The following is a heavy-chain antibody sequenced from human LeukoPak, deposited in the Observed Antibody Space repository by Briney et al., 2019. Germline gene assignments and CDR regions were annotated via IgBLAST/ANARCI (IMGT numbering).Heavy chain of an antibody. D-gene: IGHD6-13*01. CDR3: ATEMFVGTKRQLALDY. Sequence: ASVKVPCKVSGHSLTELCMHWVRQTPGKGLEWMGGFDPEDGETIYAQKFQGRVTMTEDTSTDTAYMELSSLRSEDTAVYYCATEMFVGTKRQLALDYWGQGTLVTVSS. CDR2: FDPEDGET. V-gene: IGHV1-24*01. J-gene: IGHJ4*02. CDR1: GHSLTELC.